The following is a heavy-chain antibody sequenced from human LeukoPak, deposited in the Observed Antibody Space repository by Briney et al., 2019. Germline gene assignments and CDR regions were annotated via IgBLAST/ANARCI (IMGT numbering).Heavy chain of an antibody. J-gene: IGHJ4*02. D-gene: IGHD1-26*01. CDR1: GGSISSGGYS. V-gene: IGHV4-30-2*01. CDR3: ARAGGHLDY. CDR2: IYHSGST. Sequence: SQTLSLTCAVSGGSISSGGYSWSWIRQPPGKGLEWIGYIYHSGSTYYNPSLKSRVTISVDRSKNQFSLKLSSVTAADTAVYYCARAGGHLDYWGQGTLVTVSS.